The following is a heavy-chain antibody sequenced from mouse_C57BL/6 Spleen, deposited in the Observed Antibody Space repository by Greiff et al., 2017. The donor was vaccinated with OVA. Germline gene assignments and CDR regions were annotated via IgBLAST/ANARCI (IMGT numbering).Heavy chain of an antibody. CDR1: GYTFTSYW. V-gene: IGHV1-52*01. D-gene: IGHD2-4*01. Sequence: QVQLQQPGAELVRPGSSVKLSCKASGYTFTSYWMHWVKQRPIQGLEWIGNIDPSDSEPHYNQKFKDKATLTVDKSSSTAYMQLSSLTSEDSAVYYCARSFYYDYDEENYAMDYWGQGTSVTVSS. CDR2: IDPSDSEP. CDR3: ARSFYYDYDEENYAMDY. J-gene: IGHJ4*01.